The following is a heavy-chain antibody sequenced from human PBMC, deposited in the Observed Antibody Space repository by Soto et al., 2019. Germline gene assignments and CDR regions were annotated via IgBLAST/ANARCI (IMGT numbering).Heavy chain of an antibody. Sequence: GASVKVSCKASGYTFTIYNINWVRQATGQGLEWMGWMNPDSVNTGFAQKFQGRVAISRRTSTRTAYMELSRLNSDDTAVYFCAREDFDGSGSYSYWRQGTLVTVSS. CDR3: AREDFDGSGSYSY. D-gene: IGHD3-10*01. J-gene: IGHJ4*02. CDR2: MNPDSVNT. V-gene: IGHV1-8*01. CDR1: GYTFTIYN.